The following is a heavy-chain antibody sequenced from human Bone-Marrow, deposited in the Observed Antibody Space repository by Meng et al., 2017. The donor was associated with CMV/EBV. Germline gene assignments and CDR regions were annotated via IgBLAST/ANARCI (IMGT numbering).Heavy chain of an antibody. D-gene: IGHD2-15*01. CDR1: GGTFSSYA. J-gene: IGHJ5*02. V-gene: IGHV1-69*10. CDR2: IIPILGIA. Sequence: SAKVSCKASGGTFSSYASSWVRQAPGQGLEWMGGIIPILGIANYAQKFQGRVTITADKSTSTAYMELSSLRSDDTAVYYCARTRGYEPGRLDPWGQGTLVTVSS. CDR3: ARTRGYEPGRLDP.